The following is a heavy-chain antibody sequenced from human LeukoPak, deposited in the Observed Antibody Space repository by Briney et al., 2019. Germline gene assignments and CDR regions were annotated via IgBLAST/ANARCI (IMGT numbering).Heavy chain of an antibody. CDR2: INPNTGGT. V-gene: IGHV1-2*02. CDR1: GYTITAYY. Sequence: ASVKVSCMASGYTITAYYMHWVRQAPGQGLEWMGWINPNTGGTNYAQQFQGRVTMTRDTSFSTAYMDLNRLTSDDTAVYYCARAHKPLYCSGGSCYSEGFDPWGQGTLVTVSS. J-gene: IGHJ5*02. CDR3: ARAHKPLYCSGGSCYSEGFDP. D-gene: IGHD2-15*01.